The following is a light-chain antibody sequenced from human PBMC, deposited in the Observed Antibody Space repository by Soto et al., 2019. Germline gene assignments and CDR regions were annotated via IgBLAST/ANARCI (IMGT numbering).Light chain of an antibody. V-gene: IGKV3-15*01. CDR2: GAS. Sequence: EIVMTQSPATLSVPPGERATLSCRASQSVSSNLAWYQQKPGQAPRLLIYGASTRATGIPARFSGSGSGTEFTLTISSLQSEDFAVYYCQQYNNWPPGTFGQGTKVDI. CDR3: QQYNNWPPGT. J-gene: IGKJ1*01. CDR1: QSVSSN.